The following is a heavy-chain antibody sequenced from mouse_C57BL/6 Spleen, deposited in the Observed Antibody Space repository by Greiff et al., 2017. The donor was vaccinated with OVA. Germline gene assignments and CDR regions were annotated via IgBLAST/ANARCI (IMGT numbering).Heavy chain of an antibody. CDR2: IDPETGGT. CDR1: GYTFTDYE. CDR3: TRGGDV. J-gene: IGHJ1*03. Sequence: QVQLQQSGAELVRPGASVTLSCKASGYTFTDYEMHWVKQTPVHGLEWIGAIDPETGGTAYNQKFKGKAILTADKSSSTAYMELRSLTSGDSAVYYCTRGGDVWGTGTTVTVSS. V-gene: IGHV1-15*01.